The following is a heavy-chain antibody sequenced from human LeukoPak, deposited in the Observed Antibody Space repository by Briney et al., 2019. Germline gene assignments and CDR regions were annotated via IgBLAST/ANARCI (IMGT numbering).Heavy chain of an antibody. Sequence: SETLSLTCTVSGYSISSGYYWGWIRQPPGKGLEWIGSIYHTGTTYYNPSLKSRVTISVDTSKNQFSLKLSSVTAADTAVYYCARVVPAANYFDYWGQGTLVTVSS. CDR2: IYHTGTT. D-gene: IGHD2-2*01. CDR1: GYSISSGYY. CDR3: ARVVPAANYFDY. V-gene: IGHV4-38-2*02. J-gene: IGHJ4*02.